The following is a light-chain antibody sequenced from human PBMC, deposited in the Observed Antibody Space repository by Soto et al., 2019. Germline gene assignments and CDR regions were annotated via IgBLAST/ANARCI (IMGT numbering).Light chain of an antibody. V-gene: IGKV3-15*01. CDR3: QQYNNWPPLP. J-gene: IGKJ4*01. CDR2: DAS. Sequence: EIVMTQSPATLSVSPGDRATLSCRASQSVSSSLAWYQQIPGQAPRLLIYDASTRAAGIPARFGGSGSGTESTLTISSLQSEDFAVYYCQQYNNWPPLPFGGGTKVELK. CDR1: QSVSSS.